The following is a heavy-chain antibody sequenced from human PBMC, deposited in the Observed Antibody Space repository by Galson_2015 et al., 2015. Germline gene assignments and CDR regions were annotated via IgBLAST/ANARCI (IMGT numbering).Heavy chain of an antibody. Sequence: SLRLSGAPSGFAFNSYAMNWVRQAPGKGLEGVSIVSDSGDRTYYADSVKGRFTISRDNSKKTLYLKMDSLRGEDTVVYYCTKANQCCTSSNCPALFDFWGQGTLVTVSS. CDR1: GFAFNSYA. CDR2: VSDSGDRT. D-gene: IGHD2-2*01. CDR3: TKANQCCTSSNCPALFDF. V-gene: IGHV3-23*01. J-gene: IGHJ4*02.